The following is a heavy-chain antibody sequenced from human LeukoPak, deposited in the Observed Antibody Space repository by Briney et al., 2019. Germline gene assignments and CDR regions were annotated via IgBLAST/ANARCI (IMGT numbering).Heavy chain of an antibody. CDR1: GFTFSSYE. CDR3: ARGLQYHYGMDV. Sequence: GGSLRLSCAASGFTFSSYEMNWVRQAPGKGLEWVSYISSTGTTIYYADSVKGRFTISRDNAKNSLYLQMNSLRAEDTAVYYCARGLQYHYGMDVWGQGTTVTVSS. CDR2: ISSTGTTI. J-gene: IGHJ6*02. V-gene: IGHV3-48*03.